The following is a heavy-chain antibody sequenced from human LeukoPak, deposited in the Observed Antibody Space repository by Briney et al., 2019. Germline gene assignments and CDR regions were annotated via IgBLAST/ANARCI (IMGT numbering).Heavy chain of an antibody. CDR3: ARSGYSSGWLYYYYGMAV. J-gene: IGHJ6*02. Sequence: ASVKVSCKASGYTFTSYVINWVRQATGQGLEWMGWMSPNSGNTGYAQKFQGRVTMTRNTSISTAYMELSSLRSEDTAVYYCARSGYSSGWLYYYYGMAVWGQGTTVTVSS. V-gene: IGHV1-8*01. CDR1: GYTFTSYV. CDR2: MSPNSGNT. D-gene: IGHD6-19*01.